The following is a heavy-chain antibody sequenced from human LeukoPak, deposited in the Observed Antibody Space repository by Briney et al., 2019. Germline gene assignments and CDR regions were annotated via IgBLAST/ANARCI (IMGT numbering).Heavy chain of an antibody. CDR1: GFTFSSYS. CDR3: ASSNGIQLYRR. V-gene: IGHV3-21*01. Sequence: GGSLRLSCAASGFTFSSYSMTWVRQAPGKGLEWVSSISSSSYIYYADSVKGRFTISRDNAKNSLYLQMNSLRAEDTAVYYCASSNGIQLYRRWGQGTLVTVSS. CDR2: ISSSSYI. J-gene: IGHJ4*02. D-gene: IGHD5-18*01.